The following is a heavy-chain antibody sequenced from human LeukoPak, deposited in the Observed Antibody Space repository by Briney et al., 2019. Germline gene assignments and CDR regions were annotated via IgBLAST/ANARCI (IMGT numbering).Heavy chain of an antibody. CDR3: ARLPLGAFGEVLNFDY. CDR1: DEFYSGFY. D-gene: IGHD3-3*01. Sequence: SETLSLTCGVSDEFYSGFYWSWIRQPPGKGLEWIGDINHSGTTKYTPSLKGRVTISIDTSNKQFSLKVHSVTAADTAVYYCARLPLGAFGEVLNFDYWGPGILVTVSS. J-gene: IGHJ4*02. V-gene: IGHV4-34*01. CDR2: INHSGTT.